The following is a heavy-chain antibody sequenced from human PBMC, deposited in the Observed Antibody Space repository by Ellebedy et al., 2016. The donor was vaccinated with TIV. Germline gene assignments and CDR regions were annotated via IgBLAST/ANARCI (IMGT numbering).Heavy chain of an antibody. Sequence: GESLKISCAASGFTFSSFAMHWVRQAPGKGLEWLSVISAGGDYTYHADSVKGRFTITRENSKNMVYLQMDRLKGEDTAVYYCTKGTSSGFNYDRVGSEYWGQGTLVTVSS. J-gene: IGHJ4*02. D-gene: IGHD3-22*01. V-gene: IGHV3-23*01. CDR2: ISAGGDYT. CDR1: GFTFSSFA. CDR3: TKGTSSGFNYDRVGSEY.